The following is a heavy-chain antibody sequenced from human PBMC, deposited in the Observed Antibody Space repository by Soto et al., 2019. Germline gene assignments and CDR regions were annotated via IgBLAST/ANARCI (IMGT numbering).Heavy chain of an antibody. CDR1: GDIFNSYS. V-gene: IGHV1-69*06. J-gene: IGHJ4*02. CDR3: ARDFSGHDPALNRFDH. CDR2: IIGMFGAA. Sequence: QVPLVQSGAEVKKPGSSVKVSCKASGDIFNSYSISWVRQAPGQGLEYMGGIIGMFGAANSAEKFQGRLTITADKSSTTVYMELSNPKSEDTAVYYCARDFSGHDPALNRFDHWGQGTLVTVSS. D-gene: IGHD5-12*01.